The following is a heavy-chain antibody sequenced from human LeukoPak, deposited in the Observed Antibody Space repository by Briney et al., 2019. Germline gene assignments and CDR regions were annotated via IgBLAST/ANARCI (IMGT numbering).Heavy chain of an antibody. CDR3: ARGSPGRFDILTGFDY. D-gene: IGHD3-9*01. J-gene: IGHJ4*02. Sequence: SETLSLTCTVSGGSISSGGYYWSWIRQHPGKGLEWIGYIYYSGSTYYNPSLKSRVTISVDTSKNQFSLKLSSVTAADTAVYYCARGSPGRFDILTGFDYWGRGTLVTVSS. CDR2: IYYSGST. V-gene: IGHV4-31*03. CDR1: GGSISSGGYY.